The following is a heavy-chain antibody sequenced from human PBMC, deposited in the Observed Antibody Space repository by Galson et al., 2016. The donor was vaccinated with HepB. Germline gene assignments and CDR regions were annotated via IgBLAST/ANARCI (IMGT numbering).Heavy chain of an antibody. CDR2: IWYDGSHE. J-gene: IGHJ4*02. CDR1: GFTFSSYA. D-gene: IGHD6-19*01. CDR3: AKNSYSSAWYPDY. Sequence: SLRLPCAASGFTFSSYAMHWVRQAPGKGLEWVAVIWYDGSHEYYADSEKGRFTISRDNSKNQVYLQMDSLSAEDTAVYYCAKNSYSSAWYPDYWGQGTLVTVSS. V-gene: IGHV3-33*06.